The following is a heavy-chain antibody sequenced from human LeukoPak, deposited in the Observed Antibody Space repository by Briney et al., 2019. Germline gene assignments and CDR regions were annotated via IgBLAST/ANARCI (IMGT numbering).Heavy chain of an antibody. CDR1: GFTFSSYW. CDR3: ARDVAAAGYGMDV. CDR2: IKQDGSEK. V-gene: IGHV3-7*01. J-gene: IGHJ6*02. D-gene: IGHD6-13*01. Sequence: GGSLRLSCAASGFTFSSYWMSWVRQAPGKGLEWVANIKQDGSEKYYVDSVKGRFTISRDNAKNSLYLQMNSLRAEDTAVYYCARDVAAAGYGMDVWGQGTTVTVSS.